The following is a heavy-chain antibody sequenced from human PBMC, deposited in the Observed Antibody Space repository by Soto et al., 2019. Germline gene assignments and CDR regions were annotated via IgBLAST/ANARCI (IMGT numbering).Heavy chain of an antibody. CDR1: GYSFNNYW. Sequence: PGESLKISCKGFGYSFNNYWTGWVRQMPGKGLEWMGMVHPGDSDTRNSPFFQGQVTISADKSISTAYLQWSSLEAADSAIYYCVRQVFDSSSLVPHTFDIRGQGTVVTVSS. D-gene: IGHD6-6*01. V-gene: IGHV5-51*01. J-gene: IGHJ3*02. CDR2: VHPGDSDT. CDR3: VRQVFDSSSLVPHTFDI.